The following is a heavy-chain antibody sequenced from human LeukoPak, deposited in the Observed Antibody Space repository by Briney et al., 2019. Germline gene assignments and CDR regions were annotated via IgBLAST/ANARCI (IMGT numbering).Heavy chain of an antibody. CDR3: ARQSTVTRSAFDI. Sequence: PGGSLRLSCAASGFTFSSYSMNWVRQAPGKGLEWVSYISSSSSTIYYADSVKGRFTISRDNAKNSLYLQMNSLRAEDTAVYYCARQSTVTRSAFDIWGQGTMVTVSS. CDR2: ISSSSSTI. V-gene: IGHV3-48*04. J-gene: IGHJ3*02. CDR1: GFTFSSYS. D-gene: IGHD4-17*01.